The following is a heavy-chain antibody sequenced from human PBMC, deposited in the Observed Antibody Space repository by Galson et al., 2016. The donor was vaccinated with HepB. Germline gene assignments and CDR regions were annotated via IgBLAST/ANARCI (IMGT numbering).Heavy chain of an antibody. CDR1: GFIFSHYE. V-gene: IGHV3-48*03. CDR3: ARGKYGGGWMVDY. J-gene: IGHJ4*02. Sequence: LRLSCAASGFIFSHYEMNWVRQAPGKGLEWIAYISRSAHGIYYADSLKGRSAISRDDAKNSLSLQLSSLRVDDTAVYYWARGKYGGGWMVDYWGPGTQVTVSS. D-gene: IGHD6-19*01. CDR2: ISRSAHGI.